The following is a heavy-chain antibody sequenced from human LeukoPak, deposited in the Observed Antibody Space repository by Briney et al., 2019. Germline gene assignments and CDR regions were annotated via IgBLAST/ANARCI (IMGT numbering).Heavy chain of an antibody. J-gene: IGHJ4*02. CDR3: AKPPRDIVVVPAASDY. V-gene: IGHV3-23*01. Sequence: PGGSLRLSCAASGFTFSSYAMSWVRQAPGKGLEWVSAISGSGGSTYYADSVKGRFTISRDNSKNTLYLQMNSLRAEDTAVYYCAKPPRDIVVVPAASDYWGQGTLVTVSS. CDR2: ISGSGGST. D-gene: IGHD2-2*01. CDR1: GFTFSSYA.